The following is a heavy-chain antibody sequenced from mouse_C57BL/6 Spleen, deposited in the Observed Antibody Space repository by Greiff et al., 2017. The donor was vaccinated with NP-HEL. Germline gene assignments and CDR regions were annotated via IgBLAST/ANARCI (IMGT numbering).Heavy chain of an antibody. J-gene: IGHJ4*01. D-gene: IGHD1-1*01. V-gene: IGHV5-17*01. Sequence: EVNVVESGGGLVKPGGSVKLSCAASGFTFSDYGMHWVSQAPEQGLEWVAYISSGSSTTYYADTVKGRVTISRDNAKNTLFLQMTSLRSEDTAMYYCARKGTTVVSRYAMDYWGQGTSVTVSS. CDR1: GFTFSDYG. CDR2: ISSGSSTT. CDR3: ARKGTTVVSRYAMDY.